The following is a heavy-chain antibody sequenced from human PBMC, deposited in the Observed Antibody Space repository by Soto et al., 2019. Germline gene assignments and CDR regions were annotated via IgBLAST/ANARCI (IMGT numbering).Heavy chain of an antibody. CDR3: AKDQALSDILTGYAPFDI. CDR1: GFTFSSYA. D-gene: IGHD3-9*01. V-gene: IGHV3-23*01. Sequence: GGSLRLSCAASGFTFSSYAMSWVRQAPGKGLEWVSAISGSGGSTYYADSVKGRFTISRDNSKNTLYLQMNSLRAEDTAVYYCAKDQALSDILTGYAPFDIWGQGTMVTVSS. J-gene: IGHJ3*02. CDR2: ISGSGGST.